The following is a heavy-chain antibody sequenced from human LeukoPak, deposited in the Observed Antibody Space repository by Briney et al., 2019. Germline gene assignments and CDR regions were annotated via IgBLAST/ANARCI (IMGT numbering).Heavy chain of an antibody. D-gene: IGHD6-19*01. Sequence: SETLSLTCTVSGGSISSYYWSWIRQPPGKGLEWIGEINHSGSTNYNPSLKSRVTISVDTSKNQFSLKLSSVTAADTAVYYCARVAIAVAAPIDYWGQGTLVTVSS. CDR2: INHSGST. V-gene: IGHV4-34*01. J-gene: IGHJ4*02. CDR1: GGSISSYY. CDR3: ARVAIAVAAPIDY.